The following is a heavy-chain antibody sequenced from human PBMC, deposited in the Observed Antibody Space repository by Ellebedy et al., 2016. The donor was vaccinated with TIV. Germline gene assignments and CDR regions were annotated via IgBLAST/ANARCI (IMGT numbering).Heavy chain of an antibody. CDR2: INPSGGST. CDR3: ARARSSGWLHTPDY. CDR1: GYTFTSYY. D-gene: IGHD6-19*01. J-gene: IGHJ4*02. V-gene: IGHV1-46*04. Sequence: AASVKVSCKASGYTFTSYYMHCVRHHPRQGLEWMGIINPSGGSTTYAQKLQGRVTMTRDTSTSTVYMELSSLRAEDTGVYYGARARSSGWLHTPDYWGQGTLVTVSS.